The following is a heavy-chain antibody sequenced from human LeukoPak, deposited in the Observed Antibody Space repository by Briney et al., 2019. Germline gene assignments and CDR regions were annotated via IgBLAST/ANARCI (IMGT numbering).Heavy chain of an antibody. CDR2: ISAYNGNT. CDR1: GYTFTSYG. J-gene: IGHJ6*02. D-gene: IGHD3-3*01. CDR3: ARLEWDPARLRRYGMDV. Sequence: ASVKVSCKASGYTFTSYGISWVRQAPGQGLEWMGRISAYNGNTNYAQKLQGRVTMTTDTSTSTAYMELRSLRSDDTAVYYCARLEWDPARLRRYGMDVWGQGTTVTVSS. V-gene: IGHV1-18*01.